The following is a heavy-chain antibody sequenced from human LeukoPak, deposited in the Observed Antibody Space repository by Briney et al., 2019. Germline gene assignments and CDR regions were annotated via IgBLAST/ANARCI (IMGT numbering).Heavy chain of an antibody. Sequence: SGPTLVNPTQILTLTCTFSGFSLNTSGVAVGWIRQPPGKALEWLALIYWDDDKRYSPSLKSRLTITKDTSKNQVVLTMTNMDPVDTATYYCAHRRYYYDGNGYDAFDIWGQGTMVTVSS. V-gene: IGHV2-5*02. CDR1: GFSLNTSGVA. CDR3: AHRRYYYDGNGYDAFDI. CDR2: IYWDDDK. J-gene: IGHJ3*02. D-gene: IGHD3-22*01.